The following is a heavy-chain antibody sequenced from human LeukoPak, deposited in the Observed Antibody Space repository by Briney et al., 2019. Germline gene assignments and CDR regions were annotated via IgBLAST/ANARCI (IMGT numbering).Heavy chain of an antibody. CDR1: GGSISSHY. CDR3: ARVAYCSTSGCYTPYYMDV. CDR2: IDYSGST. Sequence: SETLSLTCTVSGGSISSHYWSWIRQPPGKGREWIGYIDYSGSTKYNPSPKSRATISVDTSKNQFSLKLSSVTAADTALYYCARVAYCSTSGCYTPYYMDVWGKGTTVTVSS. V-gene: IGHV4-59*11. J-gene: IGHJ6*03. D-gene: IGHD2-2*02.